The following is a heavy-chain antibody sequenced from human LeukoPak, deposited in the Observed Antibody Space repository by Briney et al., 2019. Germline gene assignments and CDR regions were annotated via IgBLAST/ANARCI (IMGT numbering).Heavy chain of an antibody. CDR2: IWYDGNNK. J-gene: IGHJ3*02. CDR3: AKNYYGSGSDPHDAFDI. Sequence: GRSLRLSCAASGFTFSSYGMHWVRQAPGKGLEWVAVIWYDGNNKYYADSVKGRFTISRDNSKNTLYLQMNSLRAEDTAVYYCAKNYYGSGSDPHDAFDIWGQGTMVTVSS. V-gene: IGHV3-33*06. D-gene: IGHD3-10*01. CDR1: GFTFSSYG.